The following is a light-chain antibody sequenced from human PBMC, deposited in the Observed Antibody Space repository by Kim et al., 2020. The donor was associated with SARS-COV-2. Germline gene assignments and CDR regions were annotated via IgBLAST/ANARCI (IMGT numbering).Light chain of an antibody. CDR3: GTWDSSLTAVV. Sequence: GQKVTISCFGSSSNIRINYVFWYQQFPGRVPKPHIYDHNKRPSGVPDRFSGSRSGTSATLGIPGLQTGDEADYYCGTWDSSLTAVVLGGGTQLTVL. J-gene: IGLJ2*01. CDR1: SSNIRINY. V-gene: IGLV1-51*01. CDR2: DHN.